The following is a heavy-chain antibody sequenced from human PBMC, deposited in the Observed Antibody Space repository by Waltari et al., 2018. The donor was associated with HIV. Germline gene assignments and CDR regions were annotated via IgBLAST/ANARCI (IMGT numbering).Heavy chain of an antibody. CDR3: ARDPRSSGYYGMDV. CDR2: IYSGGST. D-gene: IGHD1-26*01. J-gene: IGHJ6*02. V-gene: IGHV3-53*01. CDR1: GFTISDNY. Sequence: EVQLVESGGGLIEPGGSLRLSCAASGFTISDNYMSWVRQAPGKGLWLVSVIYSGGSTYYADSVKGRFTISRDNSKNTLSLHMNSLRAEDTAVYYCARDPRSSGYYGMDVWGQGATVTVSS.